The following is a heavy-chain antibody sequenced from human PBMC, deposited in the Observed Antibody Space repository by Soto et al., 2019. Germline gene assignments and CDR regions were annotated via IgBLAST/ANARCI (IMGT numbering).Heavy chain of an antibody. D-gene: IGHD3-10*01. V-gene: IGHV1-69*02. CDR1: GDTFNFYS. CDR2: VNPIVSMS. Sequence: QVQLVQSGAEVKRPGSSVKVSCKASGDTFNFYSINWVRQAPGLGLEWMGRVNPIVSMSNYAQKFQGRGTMTADKSTGTAYMELSSLRSEDTSIYYCASSYGSGYRAFDYWGQGALVTVSS. CDR3: ASSYGSGYRAFDY. J-gene: IGHJ4*02.